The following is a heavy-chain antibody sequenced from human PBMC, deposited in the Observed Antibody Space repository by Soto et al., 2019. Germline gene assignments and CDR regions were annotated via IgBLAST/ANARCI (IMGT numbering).Heavy chain of an antibody. Sequence: GGSLRLACAPYVFIFSTYVMNWVRQAEGNGLESVCSINGTSNYKYYGNSVSGRFTISIDNSKKSLFLQMSSLTAEDTAVYYCAREDGIAGETSAFDYWGHGTLVTVSS. J-gene: IGHJ4*01. CDR3: AREDGIAGETSAFDY. D-gene: IGHD1-26*01. V-gene: IGHV3-21*01. CDR1: VFIFSTYV. CDR2: INGTSNYK.